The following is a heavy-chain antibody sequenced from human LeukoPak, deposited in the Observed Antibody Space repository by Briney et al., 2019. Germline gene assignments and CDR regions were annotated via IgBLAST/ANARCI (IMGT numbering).Heavy chain of an antibody. J-gene: IGHJ4*02. Sequence: SVKVSCKASGGTFSSYAISWVRQAPGQGLEWMGGIIPISGTANYAQKFQGRVTITTDESTSTAYMELSSLRPEDTAVYYCARAVGATGFDFDYWGQGTLVTVSS. CDR2: IIPISGTA. V-gene: IGHV1-69*05. CDR1: GGTFSSYA. CDR3: ARAVGATGFDFDY. D-gene: IGHD1-26*01.